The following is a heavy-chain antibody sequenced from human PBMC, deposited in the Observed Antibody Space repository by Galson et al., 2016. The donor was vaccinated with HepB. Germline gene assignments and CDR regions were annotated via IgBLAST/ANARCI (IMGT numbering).Heavy chain of an antibody. CDR2: IYSGGVT. J-gene: IGHJ4*02. D-gene: IGHD1-1*01. V-gene: IGHV3-53*01. Sequence: SLRLSCAVSGFTVRNNYMSWVRQAPGKGLEWVSLIYSGGVTEYADSVKGRFTISRDNSKNTLYLQMNSLRVEDTAVYYCAPGNPVEGHYWGQGTLVTVSS. CDR1: GFTVRNNY. CDR3: APGNPVEGHY.